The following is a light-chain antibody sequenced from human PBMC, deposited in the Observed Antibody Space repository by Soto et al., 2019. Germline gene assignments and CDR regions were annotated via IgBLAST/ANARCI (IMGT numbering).Light chain of an antibody. CDR2: EVS. J-gene: IGLJ2*01. V-gene: IGLV2-8*01. CDR3: SSYAGSNNYVV. CDR1: SGDVGGYNY. Sequence: QSALTQPASASGSPGKSVTISCTGTSGDVGGYNYVSWYQQHPGKAPKLMIYEVSKRPSGVPDRFSGSKSGNTASLTVSGLQAEDEADYYCSSYAGSNNYVVIGGGTKLTV.